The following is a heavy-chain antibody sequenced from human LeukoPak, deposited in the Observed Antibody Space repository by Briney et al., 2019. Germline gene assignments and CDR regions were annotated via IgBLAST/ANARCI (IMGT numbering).Heavy chain of an antibody. CDR1: GGSISSSSYY. D-gene: IGHD1-26*01. CDR3: ARTSYGAFDY. J-gene: IGHJ4*02. V-gene: IGHV4-39*07. CDR2: IYYSGST. Sequence: PSETLSLTCTVSGGSISSSSYYWGWIRQPPGKGLEWIGSIYYSGSTYYNPSLKSRVTISVDTSKNQFSLKLSSVTAADTAVYYCARTSYGAFDYWGQGTLVTVSS.